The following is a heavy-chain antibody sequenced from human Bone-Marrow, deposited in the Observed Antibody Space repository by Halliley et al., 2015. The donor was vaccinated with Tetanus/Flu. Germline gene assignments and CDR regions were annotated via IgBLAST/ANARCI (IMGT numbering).Heavy chain of an antibody. V-gene: IGHV3-11*05. CDR3: AKGLRFFDWYNDY. D-gene: IGHD3-9*01. Sequence: VSCISGSSTYTNYADSVRGRFTISRDNAKNSLYLQMNSLRAEDTAIYYCAKGLRFFDWYNDYWGQGTLVTVSS. CDR2: ISGSSTYT. J-gene: IGHJ4*02.